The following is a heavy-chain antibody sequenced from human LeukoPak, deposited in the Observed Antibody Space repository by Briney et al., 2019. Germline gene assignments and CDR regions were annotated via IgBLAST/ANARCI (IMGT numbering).Heavy chain of an antibody. CDR3: ARHVDTNWFDP. CDR2: THYSGNT. Sequence: SSETLSLTCTVSGGSITTYYWSWIRQPPGKGLEWIGYTHYSGNTNYNPSLKSRVTMSVDTSKNQFSLKLSSVTAADTAVYYCARHVDTNWFDPWGQGTLVTVSS. V-gene: IGHV4-59*08. D-gene: IGHD3-9*01. CDR1: GGSITTYY. J-gene: IGHJ5*02.